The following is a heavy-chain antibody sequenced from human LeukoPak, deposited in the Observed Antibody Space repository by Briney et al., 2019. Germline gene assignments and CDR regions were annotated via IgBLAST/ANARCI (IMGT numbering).Heavy chain of an antibody. V-gene: IGHV1-69*04. D-gene: IGHD4-23*01. CDR1: GGTFSSYA. J-gene: IGHJ4*02. Sequence: ASVKVSCKASGGTFSSYAIGWVRQAPGQGLEWMGRIIPILGIANYAQKFQGRVTITADKSTSTAYMELSSLRSEDTAVYYCARDSPPVVSDYWGQGTLVTVSS. CDR3: ARDSPPVVSDY. CDR2: IIPILGIA.